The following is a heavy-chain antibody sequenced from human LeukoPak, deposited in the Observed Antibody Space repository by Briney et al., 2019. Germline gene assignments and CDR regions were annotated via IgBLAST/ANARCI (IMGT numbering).Heavy chain of an antibody. CDR1: GYTFTSYG. CDR2: ISAYSGNT. CDR3: ARVVLMIYPIYYFDY. Sequence: GASVKVSCKASGYTFTSYGISWVRQAPGQGLEWMGWISAYSGNTNYAQKLQGRVTMTTDTSTSTAYMELRSLRSDDTAVYYCARVVLMIYPIYYFDYWGQGTLVTVSS. V-gene: IGHV1-18*01. D-gene: IGHD2-8*01. J-gene: IGHJ4*02.